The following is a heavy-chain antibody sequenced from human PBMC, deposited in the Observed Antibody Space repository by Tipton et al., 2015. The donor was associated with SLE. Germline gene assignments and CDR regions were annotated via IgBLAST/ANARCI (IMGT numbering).Heavy chain of an antibody. D-gene: IGHD6-25*01. CDR1: GFTFSGSS. Sequence: SLRLSCAASGFTFSGSSMHWVRQASGKGLEWVGYIRSKPNNYATAYSPSVKGRFTISRDDSKNTAYLQMNSLKTEDSAVYYCARDRAAQYYSYYYMDVWGKGTTVTISS. J-gene: IGHJ6*03. CDR3: ARDRAAQYYSYYYMDV. CDR2: IRSKPNNYAT. V-gene: IGHV3-73*01.